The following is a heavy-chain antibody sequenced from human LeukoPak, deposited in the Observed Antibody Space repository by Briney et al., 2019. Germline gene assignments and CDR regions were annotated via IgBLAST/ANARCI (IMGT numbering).Heavy chain of an antibody. CDR3: ARENSRSFAKFDY. CDR2: IWYDGSNK. V-gene: IGHV3-33*01. D-gene: IGHD3-3*01. J-gene: IGHJ4*02. CDR1: GFTFSSYG. Sequence: GGSLRLSCAASGFTFSSYGMHWVRQAPGKGLEWVAVIWYDGSNKYYADSVKGRFTIPRDNSKNTLYLQMNSLRAEDTAVYYCARENSRSFAKFDYWGQGTLVTVSS.